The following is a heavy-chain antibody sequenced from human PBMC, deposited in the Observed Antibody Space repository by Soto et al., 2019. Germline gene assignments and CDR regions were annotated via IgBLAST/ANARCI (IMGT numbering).Heavy chain of an antibody. Sequence: SETLSLTCSVSGGSISSYYWSWIRQPPGKGLEWIGYIYYTGSTNSNLSLKSRATISLDTSKNQFSLRLTSVTAADTAVYYCTLDDDSHSAHWGQGTLVTVSS. CDR2: IYYTGST. D-gene: IGHD4-4*01. J-gene: IGHJ4*02. V-gene: IGHV4-59*01. CDR1: GGSISSYY. CDR3: TLDDDSHSAH.